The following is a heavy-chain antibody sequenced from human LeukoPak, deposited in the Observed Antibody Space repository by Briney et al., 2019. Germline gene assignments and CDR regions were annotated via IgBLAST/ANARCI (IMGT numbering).Heavy chain of an antibody. J-gene: IGHJ4*02. CDR1: GYTFTSYA. CDR3: ARVNTRYSSSWYDY. D-gene: IGHD6-13*01. CDR2: INAGNGNT. V-gene: IGHV1-3*01. Sequence: ASVKVSCKASGYTFTSYAMHWVRQDPGQRREGMGWINAGNGNTKYSQKFQGRVTITRDTSANTAYMELSSLRSEDTAVYYCARVNTRYSSSWYDYWGQGTLVTVSS.